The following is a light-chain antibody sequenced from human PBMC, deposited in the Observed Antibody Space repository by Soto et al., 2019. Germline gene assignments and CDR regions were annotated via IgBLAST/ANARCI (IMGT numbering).Light chain of an antibody. CDR2: VNN. J-gene: IGLJ1*01. CDR1: SSNIGAGYD. Sequence: QSVLTQPPSVSGAPGQRVTISCTGTSSNIGAGYDVYWYQQLPGTAPKLLISVNNNRPSGVPDRFSGSRSGTAASLAITGLQDEDEADYYCQSYDSSLRGSNGFGTGTKGTVL. CDR3: QSYDSSLRGSNG. V-gene: IGLV1-40*01.